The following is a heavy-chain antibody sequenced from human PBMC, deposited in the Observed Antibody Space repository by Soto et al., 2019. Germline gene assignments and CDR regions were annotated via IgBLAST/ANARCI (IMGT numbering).Heavy chain of an antibody. CDR2: IYYSGST. CDR3: ARDPIGYGGWFDP. V-gene: IGHV4-59*01. CDR1: GGSISGYY. Sequence: QVQLQESGPGLVKPSETLSLTCTVSGGSISGYYWSWIRQPPGKGLEWIGYIYYSGSTNYNPSLKSRITISVATSKNQFSLKLSSVTAADTAVYYCARDPIGYGGWFDPWGQGTLVTVSS. D-gene: IGHD5-12*01. J-gene: IGHJ5*02.